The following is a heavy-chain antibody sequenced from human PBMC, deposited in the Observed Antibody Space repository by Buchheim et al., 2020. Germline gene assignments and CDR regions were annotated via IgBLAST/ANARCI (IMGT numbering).Heavy chain of an antibody. CDR3: TKGLCSGGGCDAFDC. Sequence: EVQLLESGGGLVQPGGSLRLSCAASRFTFRSYTMNWVRQAPGKGLEWVSTITDSGGSTYYADSVKGRFTISRANSRSTLYLQMNNLRADDTAVYFCTKGLCSGGGCDAFDCWGQGTL. D-gene: IGHD2-15*01. CDR1: RFTFRSYT. V-gene: IGHV3-23*01. J-gene: IGHJ4*02. CDR2: ITDSGGST.